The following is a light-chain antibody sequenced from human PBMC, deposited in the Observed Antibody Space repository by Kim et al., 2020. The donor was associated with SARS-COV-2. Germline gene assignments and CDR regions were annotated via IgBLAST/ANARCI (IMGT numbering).Light chain of an antibody. CDR3: QQSYKIPYT. CDR2: AAS. J-gene: IGKJ2*01. Sequence: DIQMTQSPSSLSASVRDRVTITCRASQRISSYLNWYQQKPGKAPKLLIYAASSLQSGVPSRFSGSGSGTDFTLTISSLQPEDCATYYCQQSYKIPYTFGQGTKLEI. CDR1: QRISSY. V-gene: IGKV1-39*01.